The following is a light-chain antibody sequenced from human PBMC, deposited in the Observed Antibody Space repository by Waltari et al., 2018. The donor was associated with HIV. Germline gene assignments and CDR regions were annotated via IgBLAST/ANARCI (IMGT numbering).Light chain of an antibody. CDR2: TNN. CDR3: AAWDDSLNGVV. Sequence: QSVLTEPPSASGTPGQRVTRSCYGSSSNIGGTTVNWFHQLPGTAPKLLIYTNNQRPSGVPDRFSGSKSGTSASLAISGLQSEEEADYYCAAWDDSLNGVVFGGGTKLTVL. V-gene: IGLV1-44*01. J-gene: IGLJ2*01. CDR1: SSNIGGTT.